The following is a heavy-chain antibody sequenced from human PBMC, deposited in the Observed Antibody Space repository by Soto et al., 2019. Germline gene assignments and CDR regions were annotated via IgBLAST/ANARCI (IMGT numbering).Heavy chain of an antibody. V-gene: IGHV4-39*01. Sequence: QLQLQESGPGLVSPSETLSLTCTVSGVSISRSGTYYWGWIRQSPGKGLEWIGSIYHSGRTYDNPSLKSRVTISVDTSKNQFSLKVTSVTAADTALYYCARQAVAAASIDYWGQGTLVTVSS. CDR1: GVSISRSGTYY. CDR3: ARQAVAAASIDY. CDR2: IYHSGRT. D-gene: IGHD6-13*01. J-gene: IGHJ4*02.